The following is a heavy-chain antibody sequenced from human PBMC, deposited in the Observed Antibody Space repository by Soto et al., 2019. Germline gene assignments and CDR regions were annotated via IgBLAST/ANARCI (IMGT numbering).Heavy chain of an antibody. CDR3: ARHPRHFLFAS. Sequence: PSETLSITCSVSGGSISSSSYFWGWIRQPPGKGLEWIGSIYYSGSTYYNPSFKTRVTVSVDTSKNHFSLKLSSVTAADTAVYYCARHPRHFLFASWGEGSLVTVSS. CDR2: IYYSGST. J-gene: IGHJ1*01. D-gene: IGHD3-10*02. CDR1: GGSISSSSYF. V-gene: IGHV4-39*01.